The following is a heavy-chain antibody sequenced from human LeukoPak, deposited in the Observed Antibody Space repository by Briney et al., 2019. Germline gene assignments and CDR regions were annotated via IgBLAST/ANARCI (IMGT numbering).Heavy chain of an antibody. CDR2: MNPNSGNT. CDR3: ARDGVIPASIS. V-gene: IGHV1-8*02. D-gene: IGHD2-2*01. J-gene: IGHJ4*02. Sequence: ASVKVSCKASGGTFSSYAINWVRQATGQGLEWMGWMNPNSGNTGYAQKFQGRVTMTRDTSISTAYMELSSLRSEDTAVYYCARDGVIPASISWGQGTLVTVSS. CDR1: GGTFSSYA.